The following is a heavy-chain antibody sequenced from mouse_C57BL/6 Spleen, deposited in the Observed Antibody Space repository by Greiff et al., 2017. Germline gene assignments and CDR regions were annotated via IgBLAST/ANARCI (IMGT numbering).Heavy chain of an antibody. J-gene: IGHJ2*01. CDR2: IYPRDGST. Sequence: VKLMESGPELVKPGASVKLSCKASGYTFTSYDINWVKQRPGQGLEWIGWIYPRDGSTKYNEKFKGKATLTVDTSSSTAYMGLHSLTSEDSAVYFCARGGTTVVATDFDYWGQGTTLTVSS. CDR3: ARGGTTVVATDFDY. CDR1: GYTFTSYD. D-gene: IGHD1-1*01. V-gene: IGHV1-85*01.